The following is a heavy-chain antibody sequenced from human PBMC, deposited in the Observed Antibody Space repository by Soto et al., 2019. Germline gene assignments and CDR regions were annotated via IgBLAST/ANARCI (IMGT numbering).Heavy chain of an antibody. CDR1: GYTFTSYD. J-gene: IGHJ4*02. Sequence: AASVKVSCKASGYTFTSYDINWVRQATGQGLEWMGWMNPNSGNTGYAQKFQGRVTMTRNPSMSTAYMELSSLRSEDTAVYYCTRGSNVAAVIDYWGQGTLVTVSS. V-gene: IGHV1-8*01. CDR2: MNPNSGNT. CDR3: TRGSNVAAVIDY. D-gene: IGHD6-13*01.